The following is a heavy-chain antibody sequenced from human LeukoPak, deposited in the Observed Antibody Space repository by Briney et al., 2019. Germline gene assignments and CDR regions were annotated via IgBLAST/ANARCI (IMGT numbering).Heavy chain of an antibody. CDR1: GFTFGSYA. D-gene: IGHD4-17*01. CDR2: ISGSGGST. CDR3: GSDPNGDYVGALGY. Sequence: GGSLRLSCAASGFTFGSYAMSWVRQAPGKGLEWVSAISGSGGSTYYADSVKGRFTISRDNSKNTLYLQMNSLRAEDTAIYYCGSDPNGDYVGALGYWGRGTLVTVSS. V-gene: IGHV3-23*01. J-gene: IGHJ4*01.